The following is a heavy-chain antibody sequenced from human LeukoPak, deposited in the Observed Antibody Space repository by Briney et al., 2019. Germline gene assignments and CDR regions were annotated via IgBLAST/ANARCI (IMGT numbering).Heavy chain of an antibody. CDR2: ISSSSSCI. Sequence: PGGSLRLSCAASGFTFSSYSMNWVRQAPGKGLEWVSSISSSSSCIHSADSVRGRFTISRDNAKNSLFLQMNSLRAEDTAVYYCARDEWGDAFDIWGQGTMVTVFS. J-gene: IGHJ3*02. V-gene: IGHV3-21*01. CDR3: ARDEWGDAFDI. D-gene: IGHD1-26*01. CDR1: GFTFSSYS.